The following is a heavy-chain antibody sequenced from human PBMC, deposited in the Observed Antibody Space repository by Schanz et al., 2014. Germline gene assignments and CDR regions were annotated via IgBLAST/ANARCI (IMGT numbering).Heavy chain of an antibody. D-gene: IGHD3-10*01. J-gene: IGHJ3*02. Sequence: EVQLVESGGGLVKPGGSLRLSCAASGFTFSSYSLAWVRQAPGKGLEWVSFISTGRYLYYADSVKGRFTISRDNTKNTLYLQMDSLRMEDTAMYYCAKDILHYGSDPDASDIWGQGTMVTVSS. CDR2: ISTGRYL. CDR1: GFTFSSYS. CDR3: AKDILHYGSDPDASDI. V-gene: IGHV3-21*02.